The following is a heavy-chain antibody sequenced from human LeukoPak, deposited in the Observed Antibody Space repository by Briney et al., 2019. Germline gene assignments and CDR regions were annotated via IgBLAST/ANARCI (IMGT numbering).Heavy chain of an antibody. CDR3: AKDSRYYDFWSGYSIDAFDI. D-gene: IGHD3-3*01. Sequence: GGSLRLSCAASGFTFSSYGMHWVRQAPGKGLEWVAFIRYDGSNKYYADSVKGRFTISRDNSKNTLYLQMNSLRAEDTAVYYCAKDSRYYDFWSGYSIDAFDIWGQGTMVTVSS. J-gene: IGHJ3*02. CDR2: IRYDGSNK. V-gene: IGHV3-30*02. CDR1: GFTFSSYG.